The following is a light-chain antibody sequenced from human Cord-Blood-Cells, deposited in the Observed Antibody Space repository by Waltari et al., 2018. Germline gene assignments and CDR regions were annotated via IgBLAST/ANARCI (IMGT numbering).Light chain of an antibody. CDR3: SSYTSSSTRV. CDR2: DVS. V-gene: IGLV2-14*01. J-gene: IGLJ3*02. CDR1: RSDVGGYNY. Sequence: QSALTQPSSVPVSPGQSKTISCTVTRSDVGGYNYVSWYQQHPGKAPKLMIYDVSNRPSGVSNRFSGSKSGNTASLTISGLQAEDEADYYCSSYTSSSTRVFGGGTKLTVL.